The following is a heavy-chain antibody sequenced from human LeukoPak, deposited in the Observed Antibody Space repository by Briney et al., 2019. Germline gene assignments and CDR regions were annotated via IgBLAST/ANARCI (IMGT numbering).Heavy chain of an antibody. J-gene: IGHJ5*02. CDR1: GGSFSGYY. CDR2: INHSGGT. CDR3: ARAPLQYFDRLSVPARWFDR. Sequence: PSETLSLTCAVYGGSFSGYYWTWIRQPPGKGLDWIGQINHSGGTTYNPSLKSRVTISVDTSKNQISLKLSSVTAADTAVYYCARAPLQYFDRLSVPARWFDRWGQGTLVTVSS. D-gene: IGHD3-9*01. V-gene: IGHV4-34*01.